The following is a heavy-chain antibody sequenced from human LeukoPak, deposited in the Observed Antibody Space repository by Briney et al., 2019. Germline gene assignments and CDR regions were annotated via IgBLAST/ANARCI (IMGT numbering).Heavy chain of an antibody. V-gene: IGHV3-7*01. CDR1: GFTFSSYW. D-gene: IGHD3-22*01. Sequence: GGSLRLSCAASGFTFSSYWMSWVRQAPGKGLEWVANIKQDGSEKYYVDSVKGRFTISRDNAKNSLYLQMNSLRAEDTAVYYCARGTILVWYDSSGPEYFQHWGQGTLVTVSS. CDR3: ARGTILVWYDSSGPEYFQH. CDR2: IKQDGSEK. J-gene: IGHJ1*01.